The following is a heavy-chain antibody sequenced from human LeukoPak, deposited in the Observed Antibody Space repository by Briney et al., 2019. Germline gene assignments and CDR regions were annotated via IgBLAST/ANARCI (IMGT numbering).Heavy chain of an antibody. CDR3: ATSAAAAGSD. Sequence: PGGSLRLSCAASGFIFSNYWMSWVRQAPGKGLEWVANINQDGSAKYYVDSVKGRFTISRDNAQNSLYLQVNSLRAEDTAVYYCATSAAAAGSDWGQGTLATVSS. V-gene: IGHV3-7*03. CDR2: INQDGSAK. J-gene: IGHJ4*02. CDR1: GFIFSNYW. D-gene: IGHD6-13*01.